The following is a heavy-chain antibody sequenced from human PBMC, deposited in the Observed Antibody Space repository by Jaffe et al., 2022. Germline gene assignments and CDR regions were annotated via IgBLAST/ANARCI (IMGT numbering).Heavy chain of an antibody. CDR2: ISSSSSTI. CDR1: GFTFSSYS. CDR3: ARVRGGDYVLYYFDY. Sequence: EVQLVESGGGLVQPGGSLRLSCAASGFTFSSYSMNWVRQAPGKGLEWVSYISSSSSTIYYADSVKGRFTISRDNAKNSLYLQMNSLRAEDTAVYYCARVRGGDYVLYYFDYWGQGTLVTVSS. D-gene: IGHD4-17*01. V-gene: IGHV3-48*01. J-gene: IGHJ4*02.